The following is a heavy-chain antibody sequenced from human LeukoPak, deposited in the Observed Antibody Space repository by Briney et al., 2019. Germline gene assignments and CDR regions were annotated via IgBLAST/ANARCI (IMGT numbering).Heavy chain of an antibody. CDR3: ARVKVIIYFGDFLYVDPFDY. J-gene: IGHJ4*02. CDR1: GYIFTGYY. D-gene: IGHD3-10*01. CDR2: INPNRGAT. V-gene: IGHV1-2*02. Sequence: ASVQVSCKASGYIFTGYYIHWVRQAPGQGLEWMGWINPNRGATNYAQKFQGRVTMTRDTSISTAYMELSRLRSDDTAVYYRARVKVIIYFGDFLYVDPFDYWGQGTPVTVSS.